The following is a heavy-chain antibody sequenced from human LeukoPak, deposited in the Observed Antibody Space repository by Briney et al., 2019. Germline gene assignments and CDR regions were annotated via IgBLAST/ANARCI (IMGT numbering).Heavy chain of an antibody. J-gene: IGHJ4*02. CDR2: ISGSGGST. CDR1: GFIVSSNY. CDR3: AKDNYDFWSYNFDY. D-gene: IGHD3-3*01. Sequence: PGGSLRLSCAASGFIVSSNYMSWVRQAPGKGLEWVSAISGSGGSTYYADSVKGRFTISRDNSKNTLYLQMNSLRAEDTAVYYCAKDNYDFWSYNFDYWGQGTLVTVSS. V-gene: IGHV3-23*01.